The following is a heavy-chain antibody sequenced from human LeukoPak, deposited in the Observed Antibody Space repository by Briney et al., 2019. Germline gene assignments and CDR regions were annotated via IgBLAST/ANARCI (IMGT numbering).Heavy chain of an antibody. V-gene: IGHV4-61*01. CDR2: IYYSGST. Sequence: PSETLSLTCTVSGGSVSSGSYYWSWIRQPPGKGLEWIGYIYYSGSTNYNPSLKSRVTISVDTSKNQFSLKLSSVTAADTAVYYCARALLRVYWYFDLWGRGTLVTVSS. D-gene: IGHD1-26*01. J-gene: IGHJ2*01. CDR3: ARALLRVYWYFDL. CDR1: GGSVSSGSYY.